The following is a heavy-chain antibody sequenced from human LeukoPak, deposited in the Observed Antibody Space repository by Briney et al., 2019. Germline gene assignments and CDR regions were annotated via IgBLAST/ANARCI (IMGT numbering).Heavy chain of an antibody. J-gene: IGHJ4*02. Sequence: GGSLRLSCAASGFTFSSYAMHWVRQAPGKGLEWVAVISYDGSNKYYADSVKGRFTISRDNSKNTLYLQMNSLRAEDTAVYYCARDSPRVYYFDYWGQGTLVTVSS. CDR2: ISYDGSNK. V-gene: IGHV3-30-3*01. D-gene: IGHD6-13*01. CDR1: GFTFSSYA. CDR3: ARDSPRVYYFDY.